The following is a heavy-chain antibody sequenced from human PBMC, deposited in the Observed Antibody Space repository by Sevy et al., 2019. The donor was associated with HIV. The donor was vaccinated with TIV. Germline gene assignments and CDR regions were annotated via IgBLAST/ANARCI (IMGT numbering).Heavy chain of an antibody. CDR2: ISSSSSYI. CDR3: ARDSSPIAARPRLDI. V-gene: IGHV3-21*01. J-gene: IGHJ3*02. D-gene: IGHD6-6*01. Sequence: GGSLRLSCAASGFTFSSYSMNWVRQAPGKGLEGVSSISSSSSYIYYADSVKGRFTISRDNAKNSLYLQMNSLRAEDTAVYYCARDSSPIAARPRLDIWGQGTMVTVSS. CDR1: GFTFSSYS.